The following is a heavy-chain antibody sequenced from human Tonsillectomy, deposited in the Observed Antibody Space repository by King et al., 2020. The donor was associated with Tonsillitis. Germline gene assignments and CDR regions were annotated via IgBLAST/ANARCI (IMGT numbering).Heavy chain of an antibody. CDR1: GYSFTSYW. D-gene: IGHD1-26*01. J-gene: IGHJ6*02. Sequence: VQLVQSGAEVKKPGESLRISCKGSGYSFTSYWISWVRQMPGKGLEWMGRIDPSDSYTNYSPSFQGHVTISADKSISTAYLQWSSLKASDTAMYYCARHGVGATNHYYGMDVWGQGTTVTVSS. V-gene: IGHV5-10-1*03. CDR2: IDPSDSYT. CDR3: ARHGVGATNHYYGMDV.